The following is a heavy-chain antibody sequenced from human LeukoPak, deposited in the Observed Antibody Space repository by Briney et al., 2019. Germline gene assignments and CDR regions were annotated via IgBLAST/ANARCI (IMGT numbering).Heavy chain of an antibody. CDR1: GFTFSSYSM. V-gene: IGHV4-4*02. Sequence: GSLRLSCAASGFTFSSYSMNWVRQPPGKGLEWIGEIYHSGSTNYNPSLKSRVTISVDKSKNQFSLKLSSVTAADTAVYYCAREVGSGPNWFDPWGQGTLVTVSS. D-gene: IGHD6-19*01. J-gene: IGHJ5*02. CDR2: IYHSGST. CDR3: AREVGSGPNWFDP.